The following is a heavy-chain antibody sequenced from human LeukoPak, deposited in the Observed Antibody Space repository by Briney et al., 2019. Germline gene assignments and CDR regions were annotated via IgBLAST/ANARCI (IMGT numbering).Heavy chain of an antibody. CDR1: GDSISSGDYY. D-gene: IGHD7-27*01. J-gene: IGHJ3*02. Sequence: TSETLSLTCTVSGDSISSGDYYWSWIRQPPGKGLEWIGYIYYSGSTNYNPSLKSRVTISVDTSKNQFSLKLSSVTAADTAVYYCATQGNGDDAFDIWGQGTMVTVSS. CDR3: ATQGNGDDAFDI. CDR2: IYYSGST. V-gene: IGHV4-61*08.